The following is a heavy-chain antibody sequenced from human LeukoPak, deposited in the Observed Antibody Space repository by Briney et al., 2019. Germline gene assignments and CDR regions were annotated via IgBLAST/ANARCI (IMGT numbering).Heavy chain of an antibody. V-gene: IGHV3-21*01. CDR2: ISSSSRYI. Sequence: GGSLRLSCAASGFTFSSYSMNWVRETPGKRLGWVSSISSSSRYIYDADSVKCRFTISRDNAKNSLYLQMNSLRAEDTAVYYCARDRAVAGAYDYWGQGTLVTVSS. CDR3: ARDRAVAGAYDY. D-gene: IGHD1-26*01. CDR1: GFTFSSYS. J-gene: IGHJ4*02.